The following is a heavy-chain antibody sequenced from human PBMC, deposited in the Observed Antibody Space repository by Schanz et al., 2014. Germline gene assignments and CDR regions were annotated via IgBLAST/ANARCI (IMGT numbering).Heavy chain of an antibody. J-gene: IGHJ2*01. CDR2: IWYDGSNK. V-gene: IGHV3-33*01. D-gene: IGHD2-15*01. CDR1: GFTFSSYG. Sequence: QVQLVESGGGVVQPGRSLRLSCAASGFTFSSYGMHWVRQAPGKGLEWVAGIWYDGSNKYYADSVKGRFTISRDNSKNTLFLQQKSLRADDTAVYYCARNGGSGGQNGYFDLWGHGTLXTVSS. CDR3: ARNGGSGGQNGYFDL.